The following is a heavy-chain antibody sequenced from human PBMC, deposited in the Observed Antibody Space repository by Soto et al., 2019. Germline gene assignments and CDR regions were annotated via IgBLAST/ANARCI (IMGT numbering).Heavy chain of an antibody. Sequence: QVQLVESGGGVVQPGRSLRLSCAASGFTFSSFAMHWVRQAPGKGLEWVAFISSDGSNKHYADSVKGRFTIARDNSKNTLFLQMNTLTAEDTAVHYCARSRNWYFDLWGRGTLVTDSS. CDR2: ISSDGSNK. V-gene: IGHV3-30-3*01. CDR3: ARSRNWYFDL. J-gene: IGHJ2*01. CDR1: GFTFSSFA.